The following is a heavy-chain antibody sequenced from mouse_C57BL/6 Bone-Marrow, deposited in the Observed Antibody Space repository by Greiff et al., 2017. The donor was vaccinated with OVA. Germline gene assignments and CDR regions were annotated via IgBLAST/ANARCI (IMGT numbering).Heavy chain of an antibody. D-gene: IGHD2-5*01. CDR2: IRSKSNNYAT. CDR1: GFSFNTYA. Sequence: VQLKESGGGLVQPKGSLKLSCAASGFSFNTYAMNWVRQAPGKGLEWVARIRSKSNNYATYYADSVKDRFTISRDDSESMLYLQMNNLKTEDTAMYYCVRQSNYVRFAYWGQGTLVTVSA. J-gene: IGHJ3*01. V-gene: IGHV10-1*01. CDR3: VRQSNYVRFAY.